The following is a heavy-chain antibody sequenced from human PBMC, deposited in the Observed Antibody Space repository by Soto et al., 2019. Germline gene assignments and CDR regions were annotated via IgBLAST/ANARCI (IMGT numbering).Heavy chain of an antibody. CDR2: IYPGDSDT. D-gene: IGHD3-10*01. CDR3: ERRRERDGQADFDS. Sequence: GESLKISCKGSGYSFTSYWIGWVRQMPGKGLEWMGIIYPGDSDTRYSPSFQGQVTISADKSISTAYLQWSSLKASDTAMYYCERRRERDGQADFDSWGQGTLLTVSS. CDR1: GYSFTSYW. V-gene: IGHV5-51*01. J-gene: IGHJ4*02.